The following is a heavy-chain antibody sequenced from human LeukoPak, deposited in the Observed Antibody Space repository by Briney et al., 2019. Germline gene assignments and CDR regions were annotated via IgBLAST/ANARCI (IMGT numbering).Heavy chain of an antibody. D-gene: IGHD3-10*01. J-gene: IGHJ4*02. CDR2: ISGSGGSP. CDR1: GFTFSSYA. Sequence: PGGSLRLSCAASGFTFSSYAMSWVRQAPGKGLEWVSAISGSGGSPYYADSVKGRFTISRDSSKNTLYLQMNSLRAEDTAIYYCAKDRRPMVSYDGDYFDYWGQGTLVTVSS. CDR3: AKDRRPMVSYDGDYFDY. V-gene: IGHV3-23*01.